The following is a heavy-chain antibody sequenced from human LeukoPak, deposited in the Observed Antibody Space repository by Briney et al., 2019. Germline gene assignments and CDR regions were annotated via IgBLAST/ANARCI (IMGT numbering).Heavy chain of an antibody. CDR3: ARPKSGTYYYFDY. D-gene: IGHD1-26*01. J-gene: IGHJ4*02. CDR2: IYPSDSDT. V-gene: IGHV5-51*01. Sequence: GESLKISCKGSGYSFTSYWVAWVRQMPGKGLEWMGIIYPSDSDTRYSPSFQGQVTISADKSIRTAYLQWSSLKASDTAMYYCARPKSGTYYYFDYWGQGTLVTVSS. CDR1: GYSFTSYW.